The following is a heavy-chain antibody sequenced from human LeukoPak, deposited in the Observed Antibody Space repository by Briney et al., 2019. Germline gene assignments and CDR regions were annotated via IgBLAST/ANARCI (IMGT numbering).Heavy chain of an antibody. J-gene: IGHJ4*02. D-gene: IGHD6-6*01. Sequence: PGGSLRLSCAASGFTFSSYGMHWVRQAPGKGLEWVAFIRYDGSNKYYADSVKGRFAISRDNSKNTLYLQMNSLRAEDTAVYYCAKDRIAARPLDYWGQGTLVTVSS. CDR1: GFTFSSYG. CDR3: AKDRIAARPLDY. CDR2: IRYDGSNK. V-gene: IGHV3-30*02.